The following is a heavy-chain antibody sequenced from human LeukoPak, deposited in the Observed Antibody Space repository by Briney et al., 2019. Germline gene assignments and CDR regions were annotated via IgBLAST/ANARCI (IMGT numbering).Heavy chain of an antibody. D-gene: IGHD6-6*01. Sequence: ASVKDSCKASGYTFTSYDINWVRQATGQGLEWMGWMNPNSGNTGYAQKSQGRVTMTRNTSISTAYMELSSLRSEDTAVYYCAKSPFGSSSEYDYWGQGTLVTVSS. J-gene: IGHJ4*02. CDR3: AKSPFGSSSEYDY. CDR1: GYTFTSYD. CDR2: MNPNSGNT. V-gene: IGHV1-8*01.